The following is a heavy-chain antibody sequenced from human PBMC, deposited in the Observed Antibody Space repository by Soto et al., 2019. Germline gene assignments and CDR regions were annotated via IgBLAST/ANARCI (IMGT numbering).Heavy chain of an antibody. Sequence: EVQLLESGGGLVQPGGSLRLSCAASGFTFSSYAMSWVRQAPGKGLEWVSGITGSGDNRYYADSVKGRFTISRDNSKNTLYLQMNSLRVEDTAVVYCAKDYGNFWDPLDYWGQGTLVTVSS. J-gene: IGHJ4*02. V-gene: IGHV3-23*01. D-gene: IGHD4-17*01. CDR3: AKDYGNFWDPLDY. CDR2: ITGSGDNR. CDR1: GFTFSSYA.